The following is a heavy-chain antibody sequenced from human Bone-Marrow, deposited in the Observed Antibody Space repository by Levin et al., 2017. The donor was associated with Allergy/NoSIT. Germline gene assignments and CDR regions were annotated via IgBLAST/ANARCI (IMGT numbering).Heavy chain of an antibody. D-gene: IGHD6-13*01. J-gene: IGHJ6*02. CDR1: GFIFRSYA. Sequence: GESLKISCAASGFIFRSYAMNWVRQAPGKGLEWVSTIGGSGGSTYYADSVKGRFTISRDNSKNTVYLQMNSLRAEDTAIYYCAKELYSAAGLCSDGLDVWGQGTTVTVSS. V-gene: IGHV3-23*01. CDR3: AKELYSAAGLCSDGLDV. CDR2: IGGSGGST.